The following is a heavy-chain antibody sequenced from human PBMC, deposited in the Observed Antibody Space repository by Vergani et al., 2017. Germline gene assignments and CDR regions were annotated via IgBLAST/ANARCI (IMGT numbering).Heavy chain of an antibody. Sequence: VQLVQSGAEVKKPGESLRISYKGSGYSFTSYWISWVRQMPGKGLEWMGRIDPSDSYTNYSPSFQGHVTISADKSISTAYLQWSSLKASDTAMYYRARHGPDLGDYDYWGQGTLVTVSS. D-gene: IGHD4-17*01. V-gene: IGHV5-10-1*01. CDR1: GYSFTSYW. CDR3: ARHGPDLGDYDY. CDR2: IDPSDSYT. J-gene: IGHJ4*02.